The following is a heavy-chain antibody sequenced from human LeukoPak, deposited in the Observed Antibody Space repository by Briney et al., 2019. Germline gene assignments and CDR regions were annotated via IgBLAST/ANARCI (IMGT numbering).Heavy chain of an antibody. D-gene: IGHD1-1*01. CDR1: GYSFTSYW. J-gene: IGHJ4*02. V-gene: IGHV5-51*01. Sequence: GESLKISCKGSGYSFTSYWIGWVRQMPGKGLEWMGIIYPGDSDTRYSPSFQGQVTMSADKSISTACLQWSSLKASDTAMYYCAKQSIRPTGSAPFFEYWGQGTLVTVSS. CDR2: IYPGDSDT. CDR3: AKQSIRPTGSAPFFEY.